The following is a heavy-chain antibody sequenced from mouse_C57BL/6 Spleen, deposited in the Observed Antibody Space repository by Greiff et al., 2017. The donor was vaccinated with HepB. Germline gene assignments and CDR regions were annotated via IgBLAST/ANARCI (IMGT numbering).Heavy chain of an antibody. J-gene: IGHJ3*01. CDR2: IDPSDSYT. CDR1: GYTFTSYW. V-gene: IGHV1-69*01. D-gene: IGHD1-1*01. CDR3: ARSRDYGSSLFAY. Sequence: QVQLQQPGAELVMPGASVKLSCKASGYTFTSYWTHWVKQRPGQGLEWIGEIDPSDSYTNYNQKFKGKSTLTVDKSSSTAYMQLSSLTSEDSAVYYCARSRDYGSSLFAYWGQGTLVTVSA.